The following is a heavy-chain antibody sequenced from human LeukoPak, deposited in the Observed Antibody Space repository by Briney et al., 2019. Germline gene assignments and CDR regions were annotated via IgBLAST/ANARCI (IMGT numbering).Heavy chain of an antibody. V-gene: IGHV3-48*03. CDR1: GFTFSSYE. D-gene: IGHD3-3*01. Sequence: QAGGSLRLSCAASGFTFSSYEMNWVRQAPGKGLEWVSYISSSGSTIYYADSVNGRFTISRDNAKNSLYLQMNSLRAEDTAVYYCARGGSWSGYFSSGYYYGMDVWGQGTTVTVSS. CDR3: ARGGSWSGYFSSGYYYGMDV. J-gene: IGHJ6*02. CDR2: ISSSGSTI.